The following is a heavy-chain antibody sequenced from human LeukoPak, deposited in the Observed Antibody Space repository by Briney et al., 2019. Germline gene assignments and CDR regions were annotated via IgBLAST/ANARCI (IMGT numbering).Heavy chain of an antibody. CDR1: GGSISGYY. V-gene: IGHV4-4*07. Sequence: PSETLSLTCTVSGGSISGYYWSWIRRSAGKGLEWIGRIHSSGSTNYNPSLKSRAIMSVDTSKNHFSLDLSSVTAADTAVYFCARGDSTNQDGDYYGLDVWGQGTTVTVSS. CDR2: IHSSGST. J-gene: IGHJ6*02. CDR3: ARGDSTNQDGDYYGLDV. D-gene: IGHD5/OR15-5a*01.